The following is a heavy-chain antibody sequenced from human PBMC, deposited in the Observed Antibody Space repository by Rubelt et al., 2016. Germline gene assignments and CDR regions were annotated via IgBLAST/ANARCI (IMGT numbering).Heavy chain of an antibody. J-gene: IGHJ4*02. D-gene: IGHD2-15*01. CDR3: ARSFMVVSAIDY. CDR1: GGSISSSSYY. Sequence: QLQLQESGPGLVKPSETLSLTCTVSGGSISSSSYYWGWIRQPPGKGLEWIGSIYYSGRTYYKPSLKGRVTISVDTSKNQFSLKLRSVTAADTAVYYCARSFMVVSAIDYWGQGTLVTVSS. V-gene: IGHV4-39*07. CDR2: IYYSGRT.